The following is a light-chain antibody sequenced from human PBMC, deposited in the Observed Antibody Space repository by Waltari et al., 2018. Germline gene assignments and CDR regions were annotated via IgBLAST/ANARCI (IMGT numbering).Light chain of an antibody. CDR3: QQRSNWPPIT. CDR1: QSVSSY. CDR2: DAS. J-gene: IGKJ5*01. V-gene: IGKV3-11*01. Sequence: PGERATLSCRASQSVSSYLAWYQQKPGQAPRLLIYDASNRATGIPARFSGSGSGTDFTLTISSLEPEDFAVYYCQQRSNWPPITFGQGTRLEIK.